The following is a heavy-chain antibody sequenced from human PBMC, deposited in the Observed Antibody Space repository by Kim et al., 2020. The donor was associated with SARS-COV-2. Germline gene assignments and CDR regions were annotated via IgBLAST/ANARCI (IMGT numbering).Heavy chain of an antibody. J-gene: IGHJ5*02. V-gene: IGHV4-34*01. Sequence: SLQSRVTISVDTSKSQFSLKLSSVTAADTAVYYCAREYSSIHRPNHWFDPWGQGTLVTVSS. D-gene: IGHD6-6*01. CDR3: AREYSSIHRPNHWFDP.